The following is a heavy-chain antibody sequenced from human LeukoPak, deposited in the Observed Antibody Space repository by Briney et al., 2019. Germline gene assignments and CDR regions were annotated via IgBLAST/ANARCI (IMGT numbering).Heavy chain of an antibody. D-gene: IGHD3-22*01. V-gene: IGHV3-21*01. Sequence: PGGSLRLPCAASGFTFSSYSMNWVRQAPGKGLEWVSSISSSSYIYYADSVKGRFTISRDNAKNSLYLQMNSLRAEDTAVYYCTRDQSLEIRHYYDSSGLWGQGTLVTVSS. CDR2: ISSSSYI. CDR3: TRDQSLEIRHYYDSSGL. CDR1: GFTFSSYS. J-gene: IGHJ4*02.